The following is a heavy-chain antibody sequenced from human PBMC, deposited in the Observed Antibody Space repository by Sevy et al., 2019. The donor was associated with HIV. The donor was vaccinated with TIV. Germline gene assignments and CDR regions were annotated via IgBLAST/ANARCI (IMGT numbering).Heavy chain of an antibody. Sequence: GGSLRLSYAASGFTFSSYAMIWVRQAPGKGLEWVSAISGSGGSTYYADSVKGRFTISRDNSKNTLYLQMNSLRAEDTAVYYCANLVAAAGKRNFDYWGQGTLVTVSS. J-gene: IGHJ4*02. D-gene: IGHD6-13*01. CDR1: GFTFSSYA. CDR3: ANLVAAAGKRNFDY. CDR2: ISGSGGST. V-gene: IGHV3-23*01.